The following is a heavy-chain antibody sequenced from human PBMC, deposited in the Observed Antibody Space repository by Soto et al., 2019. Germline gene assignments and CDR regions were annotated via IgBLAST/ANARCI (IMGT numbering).Heavy chain of an antibody. CDR3: ARENYDYVWGSYRYKRYGDAFDI. Sequence: PGGSLRLSGAASGFTFSSYGMHWIRKDQGKGLEWVAVIWYDGSNKYYADSVKGRFTISRDNSKNTLYLQMNSLRAEDTAVYYCARENYDYVWGSYRYKRYGDAFDIWGQGTMVTVSS. V-gene: IGHV3-33*01. J-gene: IGHJ3*02. CDR2: IWYDGSNK. D-gene: IGHD3-16*02. CDR1: GFTFSSYG.